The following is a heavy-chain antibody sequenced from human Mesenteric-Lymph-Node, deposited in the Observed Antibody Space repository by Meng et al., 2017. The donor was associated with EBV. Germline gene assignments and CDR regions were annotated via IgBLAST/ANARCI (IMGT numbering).Heavy chain of an antibody. CDR2: IHYSVGT. V-gene: IGHV4-61*08. CDR1: GGSGNSGGYY. Sequence: HAPLQQWAAGLGKFSETLSLTCTVSGGSGNSGGYYWSWIRQPPGKGLEWIGYIHYSVGTNYNVSLKNRVTIALDTSDNQFSLKLHSVTAADTAVYYCARQYYYDPNWYFDPWGQGTLVTVSS. D-gene: IGHD3-22*01. CDR3: ARQYYYDPNWYFDP. J-gene: IGHJ5*02.